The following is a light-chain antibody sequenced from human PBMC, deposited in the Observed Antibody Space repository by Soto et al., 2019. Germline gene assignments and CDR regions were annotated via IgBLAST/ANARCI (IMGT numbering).Light chain of an antibody. Sequence: EIMLTQSPATLSLSTGERATLSCRASQSVSTYLAWYQQKPGQAPRLLIYDASSRATGIPARFSGSGSGTDFTLTISSLEPEDFAVYYCHYYDKWPPGTFGQGTKVDNK. CDR3: HYYDKWPPGT. V-gene: IGKV3-11*01. CDR1: QSVSTY. CDR2: DAS. J-gene: IGKJ1*01.